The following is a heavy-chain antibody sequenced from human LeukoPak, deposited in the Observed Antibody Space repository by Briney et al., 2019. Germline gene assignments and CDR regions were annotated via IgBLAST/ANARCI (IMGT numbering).Heavy chain of an antibody. V-gene: IGHV4-59*01. Sequence: SETLSLTCTVSGGSISSYYWSWIRQPPGKGLEWIGYIYYSGSTNYNPSLKSRVTISVDTSKNQFSLKLSSVTAADTAVYYCAKGRFMITFGGEYVDWGQGTLVTVSS. CDR1: GGSISSYY. CDR3: AKGRFMITFGGEYVD. D-gene: IGHD3-16*01. J-gene: IGHJ4*02. CDR2: IYYSGST.